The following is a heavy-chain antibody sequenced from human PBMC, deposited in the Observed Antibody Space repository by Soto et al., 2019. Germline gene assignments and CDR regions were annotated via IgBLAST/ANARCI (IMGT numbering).Heavy chain of an antibody. Sequence: SETLSLTCAVYGGSFSGYYWSWIRQPPGKGLEWIGEINHSGSTNYNPSLKSRVTISVDTSKNQFSLKLSSVTAADTAVYYCARGPRAGYYYYGMDVWGQGTTVTVSS. CDR2: INHSGST. V-gene: IGHV4-34*01. D-gene: IGHD6-13*01. CDR1: GGSFSGYY. CDR3: ARGPRAGYYYYGMDV. J-gene: IGHJ6*02.